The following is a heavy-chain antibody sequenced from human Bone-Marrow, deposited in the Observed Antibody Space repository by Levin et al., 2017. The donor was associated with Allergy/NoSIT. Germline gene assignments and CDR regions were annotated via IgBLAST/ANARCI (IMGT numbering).Heavy chain of an antibody. J-gene: IGHJ4*02. CDR2: ISGSGGST. D-gene: IGHD6-6*01. Sequence: GESLKISCAASGFTFSSYAMSWDRQAPGKGLEWVSAISGSGGSTYYADSVKGRFTISRDNSKNTLYLQMNSLRAEDTAVYYCAKDRGVAARPLDYWGQGTLVTVSS. CDR3: AKDRGVAARPLDY. V-gene: IGHV3-23*01. CDR1: GFTFSSYA.